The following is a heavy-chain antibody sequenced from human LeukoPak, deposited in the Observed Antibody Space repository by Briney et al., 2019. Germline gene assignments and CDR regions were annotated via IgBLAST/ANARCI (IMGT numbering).Heavy chain of an antibody. CDR3: AKVRWGSDNALDS. CDR1: GFTFSSYG. Sequence: GGSLRLSCAASGFTFSSYGMHWVRQAPGKGLEWVAFIRYDGSNKYYADSVKGRITISRDNSMNTLYLQMNSLRAEDTAVYYCAKVRWGSDNALDSRGQGTLVTGSS. V-gene: IGHV3-30*02. J-gene: IGHJ4*02. CDR2: IRYDGSNK. D-gene: IGHD3-16*01.